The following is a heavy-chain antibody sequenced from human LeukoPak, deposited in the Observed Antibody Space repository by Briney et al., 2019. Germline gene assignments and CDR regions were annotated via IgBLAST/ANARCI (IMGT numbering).Heavy chain of an antibody. V-gene: IGHV1-69*05. D-gene: IGHD5-24*01. J-gene: IGHJ4*02. CDR1: GGTFSSYA. CDR3: ASTRGMATTRILDY. CDR2: IIPIFGTA. Sequence: ASVKVSCKASGGTFSSYAISWVRQAPGQGLEWMGGIIPIFGTANYAQKFQGRVTITTDESTSTAYMELSSLRSEDTAVYYCASTRGMATTRILDYWGQGTLVTVSS.